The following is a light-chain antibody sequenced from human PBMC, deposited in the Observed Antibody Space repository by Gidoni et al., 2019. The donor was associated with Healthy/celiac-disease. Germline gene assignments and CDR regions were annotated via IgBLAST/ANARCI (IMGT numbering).Light chain of an antibody. V-gene: IGKV3-20*01. CDR2: GAS. CDR3: QQYGSSPRT. J-gene: IGKJ1*01. CDR1: QSVSSSY. Sequence: DIVLTQSPGTLSWSPGERATLSCRASQSVSSSYLDWYQQKPGQAPRPLIYGASSRATGIPDMFSGSGSGTDFTLTISRLEPEDFAVYYCQQYGSSPRTFGQGTKVEIK.